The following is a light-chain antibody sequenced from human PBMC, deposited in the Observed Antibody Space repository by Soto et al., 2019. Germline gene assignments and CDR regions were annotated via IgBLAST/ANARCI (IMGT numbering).Light chain of an antibody. Sequence: DYPVTQSPSTLSASVGDRVTITCRASQNIYTWLAWYQQKPGIAPKLLIHKASTLESGVPSRFSGSGFGTEFTLTISGLQPEDSATYYCQLYERYSTLGKGTKVEIK. V-gene: IGKV1-5*03. CDR2: KAS. CDR3: QLYERYST. CDR1: QNIYTW. J-gene: IGKJ1*01.